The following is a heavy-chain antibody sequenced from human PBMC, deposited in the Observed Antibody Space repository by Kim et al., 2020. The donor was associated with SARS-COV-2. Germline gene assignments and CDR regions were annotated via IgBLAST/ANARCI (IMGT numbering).Heavy chain of an antibody. J-gene: IGHJ2*01. D-gene: IGHD2-15*01. CDR2: IYNSGST. CDR3: AREWVVAAVAYRYFGL. Sequence: SETLSLTCAVSGGSISSSNWWSWVRQPPGKGLEWIGDIYNSGSTNYNPSLKSRATISVDKSKNQSSLKLGSVTAADTAVYYCAREWVVAAVAYRYFGLWGRGTLLTVSS. CDR1: GGSISSSNW. V-gene: IGHV4-4*02.